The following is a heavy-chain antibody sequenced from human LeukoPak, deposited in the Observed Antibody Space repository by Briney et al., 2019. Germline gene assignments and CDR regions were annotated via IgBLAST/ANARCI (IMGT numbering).Heavy chain of an antibody. V-gene: IGHV3-23*01. CDR2: IGGSGGVT. Sequence: GGSLRLSCAASGFTFSTYAMTWVRQAPGKGLEWVSGIGGSGGVTYYADSVKGRFTISRDNSKNTLYLQMTSLRPEDTAVYYCGRDPPGSRIRMAAFDSSGQGTLVTVSS. J-gene: IGHJ4*02. CDR1: GFTFSTYA. D-gene: IGHD2-15*01. CDR3: GRDPPGSRIRMAAFDS.